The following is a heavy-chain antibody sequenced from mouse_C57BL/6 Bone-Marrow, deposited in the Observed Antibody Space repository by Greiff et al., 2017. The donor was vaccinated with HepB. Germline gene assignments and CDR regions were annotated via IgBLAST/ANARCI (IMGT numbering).Heavy chain of an antibody. Sequence: QVQLKQPGAELVRPGTSVKLSCKASGYTFTSYWMHWVKQRPGQGLEWIGVIDPSDSYTNYNQKFKGKATLTVDTSSSTAYMQLSSLTSEDSAVYYCARSHYYGSDYWGQGTTLTVSS. J-gene: IGHJ2*01. CDR1: GYTFTSYW. V-gene: IGHV1-59*01. CDR3: ARSHYYGSDY. D-gene: IGHD1-1*01. CDR2: IDPSDSYT.